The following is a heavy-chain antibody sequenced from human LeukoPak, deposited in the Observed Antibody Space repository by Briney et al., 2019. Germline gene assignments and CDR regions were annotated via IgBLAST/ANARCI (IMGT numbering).Heavy chain of an antibody. V-gene: IGHV4-31*03. CDR2: IYYGGST. J-gene: IGHJ4*02. Sequence: SQTLSLTCTVSGGSISSGGYYWSWIRQHPGKGLEWIGYIYYGGSTYYNPSLKSRVTISVDTSKNQFSLKLSSVTAADTAVYYCASGGYDPLGLDYWGQGTLVTVSS. D-gene: IGHD5-12*01. CDR3: ASGGYDPLGLDY. CDR1: GGSISSGGYY.